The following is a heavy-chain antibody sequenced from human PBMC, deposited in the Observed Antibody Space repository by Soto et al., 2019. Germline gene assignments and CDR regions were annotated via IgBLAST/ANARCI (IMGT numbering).Heavy chain of an antibody. CDR2: ISPYSGNT. J-gene: IGHJ6*02. CDR1: GYILSTMV. V-gene: IGHV1-18*01. CDR3: AMVDNYVTPTPQDV. Sequence: QVQLVQSGDEVRKPGSSVKVSCKASGYILSTMVTPWVRQAPEQGLKWMGWISPYSGNTHYASKVQGRLTMTTDTSTSTAYMDLGSLTSDDTAVYYCAMVDNYVTPTPQDVWGQGTTVTVSS. D-gene: IGHD3-16*01.